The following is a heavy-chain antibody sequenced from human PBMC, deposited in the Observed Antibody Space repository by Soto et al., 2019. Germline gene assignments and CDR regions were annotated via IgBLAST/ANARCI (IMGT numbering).Heavy chain of an antibody. V-gene: IGHV4-34*01. J-gene: IGHJ6*02. Sequence: SETLSLTCAVYGGSFSCYYWSWIRQPPGKGLEWIGEINHSGSTNYNPSLKSRVTISVDTSKNQFSLKLSSVTAADTAVYYCARDRSLSSSWYWGYYYYGMDVWGQGTTVTVSS. CDR2: INHSGST. CDR3: ARDRSLSSSWYWGYYYYGMDV. CDR1: GGSFSCYY. D-gene: IGHD6-13*01.